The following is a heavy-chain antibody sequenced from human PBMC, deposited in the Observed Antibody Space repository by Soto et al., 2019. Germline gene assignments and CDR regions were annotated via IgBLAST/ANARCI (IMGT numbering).Heavy chain of an antibody. V-gene: IGHV4-59*01. CDR1: GGSISRYY. Sequence: QVQLQESGPGLVKPSESLSLTCAVSGGSISRYYWSWIRQPPGKGLEWIGYIDYSGSTNYNPSLKSRVTISVDTSKNQFSLKLTSVAAADTAVYYCARSRYTSGWWTPPFDYWGQGTLVTVSS. CDR3: ARSRYTSGWWTPPFDY. D-gene: IGHD6-19*01. J-gene: IGHJ4*02. CDR2: IDYSGST.